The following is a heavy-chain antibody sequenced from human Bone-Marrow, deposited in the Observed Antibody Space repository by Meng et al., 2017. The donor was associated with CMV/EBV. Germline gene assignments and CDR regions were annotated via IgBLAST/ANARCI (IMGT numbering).Heavy chain of an antibody. CDR1: GGSISSGSYY. Sequence: VSGGSISSGSYYWSWIRQPAGKGLEWIGRIYTSGSTNYNPSLESRVTISMDTSKNQFSLKLSSVTAADTAVYYCARDDFWSGYPLDPWGQGTLVTVSS. CDR2: IYTSGST. D-gene: IGHD3-3*01. J-gene: IGHJ5*02. V-gene: IGHV4-61*02. CDR3: ARDDFWSGYPLDP.